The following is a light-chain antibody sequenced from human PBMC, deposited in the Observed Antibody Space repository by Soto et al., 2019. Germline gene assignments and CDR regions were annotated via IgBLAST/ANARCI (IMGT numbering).Light chain of an antibody. CDR2: DAS. CDR1: QSISSY. V-gene: IGKV3-11*01. Sequence: EIVFTQSPSTLSLSPGERATLSCRASQSISSYLAWYQQKPGQAPRLLIYDASNRATGIPARFSGSGSETEFSLTISSLQSEDAAVYYCQQYNNWWTFGQGTKVDIK. CDR3: QQYNNWWT. J-gene: IGKJ1*01.